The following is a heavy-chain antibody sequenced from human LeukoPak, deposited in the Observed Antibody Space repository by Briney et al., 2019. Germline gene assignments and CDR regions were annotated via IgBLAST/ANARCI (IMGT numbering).Heavy chain of an antibody. D-gene: IGHD3-22*01. CDR1: GGSISSYY. CDR2: IYTSGST. V-gene: IGHV4-4*07. J-gene: IGHJ5*02. CDR3: ARDRSTYYYDSSGYYPNWFDP. Sequence: SETLSLTCAVSGGSISSYYWSWLRQPAGKGLEWIGRIYTSGSTNYNPSLTSRVTMSVDTSKNQFPLKLSSVTAADTAVYYCARDRSTYYYDSSGYYPNWFDPWGQGTLVTVSS.